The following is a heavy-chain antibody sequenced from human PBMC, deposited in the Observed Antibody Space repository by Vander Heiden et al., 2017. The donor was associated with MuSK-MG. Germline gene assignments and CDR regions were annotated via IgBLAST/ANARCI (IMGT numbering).Heavy chain of an antibody. CDR1: GYTFTSYA. Sequence: QVQLVQSGAEVKKPGASVKVSCKASGYTFTSYAMHWVRQAPGQRLEWMGWINAGNGNTKYSQKFQGRGTITRDTSASTAYMELSSLRSEDTAAYYCARDVLSTGIYYYYYYGMDVWGQWTTVT. CDR2: INAGNGNT. D-gene: IGHD4-17*01. J-gene: IGHJ6*02. V-gene: IGHV1-3*01. CDR3: ARDVLSTGIYYYYYYGMDV.